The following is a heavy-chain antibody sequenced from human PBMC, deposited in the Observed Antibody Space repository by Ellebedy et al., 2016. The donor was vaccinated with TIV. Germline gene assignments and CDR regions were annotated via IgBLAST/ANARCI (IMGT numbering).Heavy chain of an antibody. CDR2: ISRYGDNT. CDR1: GFSFSTYA. CDR3: ASRGVAVQGADY. J-gene: IGHJ4*02. V-gene: IGHV3-64D*06. Sequence: PGGSLRLSCAASGFSFSTYAMHWVRQAPGRGLEHVATISRYGDNTYYVDSVKGRFTISRDNSKDTLYLQMSSLRTEDTAVYYCASRGVAVQGADYWGQGTLVTVSS. D-gene: IGHD3-10*01.